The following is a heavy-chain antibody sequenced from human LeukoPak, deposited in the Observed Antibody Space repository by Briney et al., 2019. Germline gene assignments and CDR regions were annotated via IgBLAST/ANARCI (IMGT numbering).Heavy chain of an antibody. D-gene: IGHD2-2*02. CDR3: ANQLLYRGTFDY. V-gene: IGHV3-48*01. Sequence: GGSLRLSCAASGFTFSSYSMNWVRQAPGKGPEWVSYISSSSSTIYYADSVKGRFTISRDNAKNSLYLQMNSLRAEDTDVYYCANQLLYRGTFDYWGQGTLVTVSS. CDR1: GFTFSSYS. J-gene: IGHJ4*02. CDR2: ISSSSSTI.